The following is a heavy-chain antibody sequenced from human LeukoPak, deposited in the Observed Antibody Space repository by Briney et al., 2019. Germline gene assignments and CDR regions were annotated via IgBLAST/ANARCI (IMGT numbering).Heavy chain of an antibody. V-gene: IGHV3-30-3*01. CDR1: GFTFSSYA. CDR2: ISYDGGNK. J-gene: IGHJ3*02. Sequence: GGSLRLSCAASGFTFSSYAMHWVRQAPGKGLEWVAVISYDGGNKYYADSVKGRFTISRDNSKNTLYLQMNSLRAEDTAVYYCARDQEELHHAFDIWGQGTMVTVSS. D-gene: IGHD1-7*01. CDR3: ARDQEELHHAFDI.